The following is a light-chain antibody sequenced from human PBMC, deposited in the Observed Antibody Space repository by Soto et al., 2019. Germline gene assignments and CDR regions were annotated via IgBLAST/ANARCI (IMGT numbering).Light chain of an antibody. CDR1: QSVSSSY. J-gene: IGKJ1*01. CDR3: QQYGSSPWT. Sequence: EIVLTQSPGTLSLSPGERATLSCRASQSVSSSYLVWHQQKPGQAPRLLIYAASRRATGIPDRFSGSGSGTDFTLTISRLEPEDFAVYDCQQYGSSPWTFGQGTKLDIK. CDR2: AAS. V-gene: IGKV3-20*01.